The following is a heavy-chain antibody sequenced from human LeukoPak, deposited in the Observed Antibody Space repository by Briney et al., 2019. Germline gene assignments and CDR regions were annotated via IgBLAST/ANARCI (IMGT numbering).Heavy chain of an antibody. D-gene: IGHD6-13*01. V-gene: IGHV3-23*01. CDR2: ISGSGGST. CDR1: GFTFSSYG. CDR3: AKDRPTVYSSSWLHFLDS. Sequence: GGSLRLSCAASGFTFSSYGMIWARQAPGKGLEWVSGISGSGGSTYVADSVKGRFTVSRDNSKNTLYLQMNSLRADDTAVYYCAKDRPTVYSSSWLHFLDSWGQGTLVTVSS. J-gene: IGHJ4*02.